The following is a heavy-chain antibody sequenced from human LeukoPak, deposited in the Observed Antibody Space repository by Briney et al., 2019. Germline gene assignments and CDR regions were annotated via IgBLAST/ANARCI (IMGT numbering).Heavy chain of an antibody. Sequence: GSLRLSCAASGFTFSSYAMSWVRQAPGKGLEWVSAISGSGGSTYYADSVKGRFTISRDNSKNTLYLQMNSLRAEDTAVYYRAKDLIAATGKGPYFDYWGQGTLVTVSS. D-gene: IGHD6-13*01. CDR3: AKDLIAATGKGPYFDY. CDR1: GFTFSSYA. CDR2: ISGSGGST. J-gene: IGHJ4*02. V-gene: IGHV3-23*01.